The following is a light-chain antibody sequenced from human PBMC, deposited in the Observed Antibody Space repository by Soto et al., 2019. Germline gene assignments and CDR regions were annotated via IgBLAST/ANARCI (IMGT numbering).Light chain of an antibody. Sequence: EIVLAQSPWTVSVSPRERATLSCRDSQSVSSSYLAWYQQKPGQAPRLLIDGASSRATGIPDRFSGSGSGTDFTLTISRLEPEDFAVYYCQQYGSSPSITFGQGTRLEI. CDR3: QQYGSSPSIT. CDR1: QSVSSSY. V-gene: IGKV3-20*01. J-gene: IGKJ5*01. CDR2: GAS.